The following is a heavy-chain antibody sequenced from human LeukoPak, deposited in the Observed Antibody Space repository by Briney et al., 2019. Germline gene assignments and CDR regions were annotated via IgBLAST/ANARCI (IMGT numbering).Heavy chain of an antibody. J-gene: IGHJ6*02. V-gene: IGHV1-3*01. CDR2: INAGNGNT. Sequence: ASVKVSCKAFGYTFTSYIMQWVRQAPGQRLEWMGWINAGNGNTEYSQKFQGRVTITRDTSASTAYMELSSLRSEDTAVYYCARSITMVRGIVYYGMDVWGQGTTATVSS. CDR1: GYTFTSYI. D-gene: IGHD3-10*01. CDR3: ARSITMVRGIVYYGMDV.